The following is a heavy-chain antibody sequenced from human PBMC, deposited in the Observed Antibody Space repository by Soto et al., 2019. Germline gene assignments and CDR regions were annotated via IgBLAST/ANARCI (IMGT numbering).Heavy chain of an antibody. CDR2: IVVGSGNT. J-gene: IGHJ6*02. Sequence: ASVKVSCKASGFTFTSSAVQWVRQARGQRLEWIGWIVVGSGNTNYAQKFQERVTITRDMSTSTAYMELSSLRSEDTAVYYCAADIRISPIVVVPAAILYGMDVWGQGTTVTVSS. CDR3: AADIRISPIVVVPAAILYGMDV. D-gene: IGHD2-2*02. CDR1: GFTFTSSA. V-gene: IGHV1-58*01.